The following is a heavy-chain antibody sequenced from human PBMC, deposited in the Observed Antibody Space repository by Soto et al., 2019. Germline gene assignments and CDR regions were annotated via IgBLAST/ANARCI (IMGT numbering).Heavy chain of an antibody. J-gene: IGHJ4*02. Sequence: RASVKVSCKASGYTFTSYYMHWVRQAPGQGLEWMGIINPSGGSTSYAQKFQGRVTMTRDTSTSTVYMELSSLRSEDTAVYYCARGTYYYDSSGYYGNDYWGQGTLVTVSS. CDR2: INPSGGST. CDR1: GYTFTSYY. V-gene: IGHV1-46*01. D-gene: IGHD3-22*01. CDR3: ARGTYYYDSSGYYGNDY.